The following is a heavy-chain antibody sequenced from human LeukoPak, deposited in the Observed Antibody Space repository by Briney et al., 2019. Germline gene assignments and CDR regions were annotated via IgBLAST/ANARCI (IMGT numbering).Heavy chain of an antibody. CDR2: INPNIGGT. CDR3: ARIGRWLQLREGGFVDY. CDR1: GYTFTGDY. D-gene: IGHD5-24*01. J-gene: IGHJ4*02. V-gene: IGHV1-2*06. Sequence: ASVKVSCKASGYTFTGDYMHWVRQAPGQGLEWMGRINPNIGGTNYAQKFQGRVTMTRDTSISTAYMELSRLRSDDTAVYYCARIGRWLQLREGGFVDYWGQGTLVTVSP.